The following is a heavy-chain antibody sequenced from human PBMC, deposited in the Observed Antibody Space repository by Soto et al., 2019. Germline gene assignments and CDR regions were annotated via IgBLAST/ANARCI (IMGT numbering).Heavy chain of an antibody. V-gene: IGHV4-59*01. J-gene: IGHJ5*02. CDR2: IYYSGST. CDR1: GGSSSSYD. Sequence: SSETLCLTYTVSGGSSSSYDWSWIRQPPGKGLEWIGYIYYSGSTNYNPSLKSRVTISVDTSKNQFSLKLSSVTAADTAVYYCARELFGRSVWFDPWGQGTLVTVSS. D-gene: IGHD3-10*01. CDR3: ARELFGRSVWFDP.